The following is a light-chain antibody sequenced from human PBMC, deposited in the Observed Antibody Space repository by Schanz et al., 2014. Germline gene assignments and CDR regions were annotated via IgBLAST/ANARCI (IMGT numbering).Light chain of an antibody. J-gene: IGLJ3*02. CDR1: SSDVGGTNY. V-gene: IGLV2-14*01. CDR3: CSYAGTSWV. Sequence: QSALTQPASVSGSPGQSITLSCTGTSSDVGGTNYVSWYQQHPGKVPKLMIYDVSNRPSGVSNRFSGSKSGNTASLTISGLQAEDEADYYCCSYAGTSWVFGAGTKLTVL. CDR2: DVS.